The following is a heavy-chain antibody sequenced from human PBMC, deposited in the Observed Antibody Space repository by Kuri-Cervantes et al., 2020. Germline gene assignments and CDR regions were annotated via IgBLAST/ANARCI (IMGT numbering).Heavy chain of an antibody. CDR1: GYTFTGYY. D-gene: IGHD3-10*01. CDR3: ARVFGSGSRGTWYYMDV. J-gene: IGHJ6*03. V-gene: IGHV1-2*02. Sequence: ASVKVSCKASGYTFTGYYMHWVRQAPGQGLEWMGWINPNSGGTNCAQKFQGRVTMTRDTSISTAYMELSRLRSDDTAVYYCARVFGSGSRGTWYYMDVWAKGPRSPSP. CDR2: INPNSGGT.